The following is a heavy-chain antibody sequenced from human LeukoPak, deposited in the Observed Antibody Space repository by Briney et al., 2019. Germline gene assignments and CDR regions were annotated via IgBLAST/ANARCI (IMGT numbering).Heavy chain of an antibody. CDR2: INSDGSST. CDR1: GFTFSSYW. D-gene: IGHD1-1*01. Sequence: GGSLRLSCAASGFTFSSYWMHWVRQAPGKGLVWVSRINSDGSSTSYADSVKGRFTISRDNSKNTLYLQMNSLRAEDTAVYYCAKATGTFYYFDYWGQGTLVTVSS. CDR3: AKATGTFYYFDY. V-gene: IGHV3-74*01. J-gene: IGHJ4*02.